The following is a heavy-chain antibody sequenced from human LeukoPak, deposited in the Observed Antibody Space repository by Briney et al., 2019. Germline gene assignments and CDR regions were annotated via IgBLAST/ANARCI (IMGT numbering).Heavy chain of an antibody. CDR1: GGSISSSSYY. CDR2: IYYSGST. V-gene: IGHV4-39*07. J-gene: IGHJ5*02. D-gene: IGHD6-19*01. CDR3: AREIIAVAGKGWFDP. Sequence: SKTLSLTCTVSGGSISSSSYYWGWIRQPPGKGLEWIGSIYYSGSTYYNPSLKSRVTISVDTSKNQFSLKLSSVTAADTAVYYCAREIIAVAGKGWFDPWGQGTLVTVSS.